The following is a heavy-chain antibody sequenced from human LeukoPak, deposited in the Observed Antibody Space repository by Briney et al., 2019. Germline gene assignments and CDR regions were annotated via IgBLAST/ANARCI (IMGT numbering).Heavy chain of an antibody. Sequence: SETLSLTCTVSGGSTSSYYWSWIRQPAGKGLEWIGRIYTSGSTNYNPSLKSRVTMSVDTSKNQFSLKLSSVTAADTAVYYCARDIAVAGTHYYGMDVWGQGTTVTVSS. D-gene: IGHD6-19*01. CDR3: ARDIAVAGTHYYGMDV. CDR2: IYTSGST. V-gene: IGHV4-4*07. J-gene: IGHJ6*02. CDR1: GGSTSSYY.